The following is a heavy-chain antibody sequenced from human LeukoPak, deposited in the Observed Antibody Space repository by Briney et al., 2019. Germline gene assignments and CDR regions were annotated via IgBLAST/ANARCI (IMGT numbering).Heavy chain of an antibody. Sequence: GGSLRLSCAASGFTLSSNYMSWVRQAPGGGLEWVSLIYSDGTTSYADSVKGRFTISRDNSNTTLYLQIGSLRAGDTAVYFCGREIQLSYSGQGTLVTVSS. J-gene: IGHJ4*02. D-gene: IGHD1-1*01. CDR2: IYSDGTT. V-gene: IGHV3-53*01. CDR3: GREIQLSY. CDR1: GFTLSSNY.